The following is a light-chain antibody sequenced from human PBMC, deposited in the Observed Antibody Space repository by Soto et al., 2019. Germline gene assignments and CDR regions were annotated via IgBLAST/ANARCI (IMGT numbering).Light chain of an antibody. J-gene: IGKJ5*01. CDR3: QQYGSSLIT. V-gene: IGKV3-20*01. CDR2: GTS. CDR1: QSVGSN. Sequence: DIVLTQSPGTLSLSPGERATLSCRASQSVGSNFAWYQQKPGQAPRLLIYGTSSRATGIPDRFSGSGSGTDFTLTISRLEPEDFAMYYCQQYGSSLITFGQGTRLEIK.